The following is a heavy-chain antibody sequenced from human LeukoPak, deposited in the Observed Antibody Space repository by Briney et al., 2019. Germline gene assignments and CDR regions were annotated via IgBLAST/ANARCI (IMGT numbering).Heavy chain of an antibody. D-gene: IGHD1-26*01. J-gene: IGHJ5*02. V-gene: IGHV3-74*01. CDR2: INSDGSIT. CDR1: GFTFNNYW. Sequence: GRSLRLSCAASGFTFNNYWMHWVRQAPGKGLVWVSRINSDGSITNYADSVKGRFTISRDNAKNTLYLQMNSLRAEDTAMYYCTRDRWELHNWFDPWGQGTLVTVSS. CDR3: TRDRWELHNWFDP.